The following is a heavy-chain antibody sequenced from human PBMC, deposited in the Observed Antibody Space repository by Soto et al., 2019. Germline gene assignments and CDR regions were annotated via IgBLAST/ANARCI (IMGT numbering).Heavy chain of an antibody. CDR2: IYATGTT. Sequence: NPSETLSLTCTVSGASISGFYWSWIRKSAGKGLEWIGRIYATGTTDYNPSLKSRVMMSVDTSKKQFSLKLRSVTAADTAVYYCVRDGTKTLRDSFDPWGQGISVTVSS. CDR1: GASISGFY. D-gene: IGHD1-1*01. CDR3: VRDGTKTLRDSFDP. J-gene: IGHJ5*02. V-gene: IGHV4-4*07.